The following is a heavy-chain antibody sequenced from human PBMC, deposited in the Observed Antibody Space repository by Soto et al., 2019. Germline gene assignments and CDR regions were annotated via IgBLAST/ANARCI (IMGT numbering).Heavy chain of an antibody. CDR3: VADSWWVPLGSPLLRY. CDR1: GFTFSSYA. V-gene: IGHV3-23*01. CDR2: ISGSGGST. D-gene: IGHD2-15*01. J-gene: IGHJ4*02. Sequence: EVQLLESGGGLVQPGGSLRLSCAASGFTFSSYAMSWVRQAPGKGLEWVSAISGSGGSTYYADSVKGRFTISRDNSKNQLDLHMNSLRAEDTAVYYCVADSWWVPLGSPLLRYWGQGTLVTVAS.